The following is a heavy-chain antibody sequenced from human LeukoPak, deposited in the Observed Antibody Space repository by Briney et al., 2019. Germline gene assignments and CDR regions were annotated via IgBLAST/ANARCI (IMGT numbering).Heavy chain of an antibody. D-gene: IGHD6-13*01. J-gene: IGHJ6*03. CDR2: INPNSGGT. CDR1: GYTFTGYY. CDR3: ASVEPGIAASSDYYYYYMDV. V-gene: IGHV1-2*06. Sequence: GASVKVSCKASGYTFTGYYMHWVRQAPGQGLEWMGRINPNSGGTNYAQKFQGRVTMTRDTSISTAYMELSRLRSDDTAVYYCASVEPGIAASSDYYYYYMDVWGKGTTVTVSS.